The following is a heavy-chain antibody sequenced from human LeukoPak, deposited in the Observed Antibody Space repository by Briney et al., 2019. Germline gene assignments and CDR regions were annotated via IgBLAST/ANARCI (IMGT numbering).Heavy chain of an antibody. V-gene: IGHV4-39*07. Sequence: PSETLSLTCTVSGGSISSSSYNWGWIRQPPGQGLVWIVSIYYSGRNYYNPSLKSRVTISLDTSKNQFSLKLSSVTAADTAVYYCARESDILTGYYKMDAFDIWGQGTMVTVSS. D-gene: IGHD3-9*01. CDR1: GGSISSSSYN. CDR2: IYYSGRN. CDR3: ARESDILTGYYKMDAFDI. J-gene: IGHJ3*02.